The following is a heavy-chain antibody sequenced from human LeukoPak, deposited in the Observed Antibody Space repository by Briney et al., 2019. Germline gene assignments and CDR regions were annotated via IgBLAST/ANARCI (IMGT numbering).Heavy chain of an antibody. Sequence: QPGGSLRLSCAASGFTVSSNYMSWVRQAPGKGLEWVSYISSSSSTIYYADSVKGRFIISRDNAKNSLYLQMNSLRAEDTAVYYCARGMLAFVYYFDYWGQGTLVTVSS. CDR3: ARGMLAFVYYFDY. CDR1: GFTVSSNY. D-gene: IGHD2-8*01. CDR2: ISSSSSTI. V-gene: IGHV3-48*01. J-gene: IGHJ4*02.